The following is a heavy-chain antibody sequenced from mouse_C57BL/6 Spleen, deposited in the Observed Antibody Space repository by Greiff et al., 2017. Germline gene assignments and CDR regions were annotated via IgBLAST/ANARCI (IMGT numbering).Heavy chain of an antibody. CDR2: INPSTGGT. V-gene: IGHV1-42*01. CDR1: GYSFTGYY. Sequence: EVQLQQSGPELVKPGASVKISCKASGYSFTGYYMNWVKQSPEKSLEWIGEINPSTGGTTYNQKFKAKATLTVDKSSSTAYMQLKSLTSEDSAVYYCARGANWVDWYFDVWGTGTTVTVSS. CDR3: ARGANWVDWYFDV. J-gene: IGHJ1*03. D-gene: IGHD4-1*01.